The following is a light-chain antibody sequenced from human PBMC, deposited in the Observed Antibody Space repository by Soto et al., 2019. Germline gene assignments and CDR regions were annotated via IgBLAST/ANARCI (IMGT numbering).Light chain of an antibody. CDR1: QSFSSY. CDR3: QKRSDCPST. J-gene: IGKJ4*01. Sequence: EIVLTQSPSTLSLSTGERATLSCRASQSFSSYLAWYQQKPGKAPRLLIYDATHRATGIPARFSGSVSGTDFTLSISILETEDFAVDYCQKRSDCPSTFGGGTKVQI. CDR2: DAT. V-gene: IGKV3-11*01.